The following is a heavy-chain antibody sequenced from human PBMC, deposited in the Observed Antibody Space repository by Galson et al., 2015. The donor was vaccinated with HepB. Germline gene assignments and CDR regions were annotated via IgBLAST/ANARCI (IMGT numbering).Heavy chain of an antibody. V-gene: IGHV1-18*04. D-gene: IGHD6-13*01. CDR1: GYTFTSYG. J-gene: IGHJ6*02. CDR2: ISAYHGDA. CDR3: AREYGSTWPHYYGLDA. Sequence: SVKVSCKASGYTFTSYGISWVRQAPGQGLEWMGWISAYHGDAKSAQRLQGRVTLTTDTSATTAYLELRSLTSDDTAVYYCAREYGSTWPHYYGLDAWGQGTTVTVSS.